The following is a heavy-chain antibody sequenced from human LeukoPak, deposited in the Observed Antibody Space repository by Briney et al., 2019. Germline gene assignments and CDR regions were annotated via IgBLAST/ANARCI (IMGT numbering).Heavy chain of an antibody. CDR3: AKDNRPYYDSSGYWVFQH. CDR2: ISGSGGRT. D-gene: IGHD3-22*01. J-gene: IGHJ1*01. CDR1: GFTFSSYA. V-gene: IGHV3-23*01. Sequence: GGSLRLSCAASGFTFSSYAMSWVRQAPGKGLEWVSAISGSGGRTYYADSVKGRFTISRDNSKNTLYLQMNSLRAEDTAVYYCAKDNRPYYDSSGYWVFQHWGQGTLVTVSS.